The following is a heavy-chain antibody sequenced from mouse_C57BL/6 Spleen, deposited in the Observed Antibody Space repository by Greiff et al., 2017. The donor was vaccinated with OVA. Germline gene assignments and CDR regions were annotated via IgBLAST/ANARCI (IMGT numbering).Heavy chain of an antibody. J-gene: IGHJ1*03. Sequence: EAGGGLVQPKGSLKLSCAASGFSFNTYAMNWVRQAPGKGLEWVARIRSKSNNYATYYADSVKDRFTISRDDSESMLYLQMNNLKTEDTAMYYCVRQTGTKGYWYFDVWGTGTTVTVSS. D-gene: IGHD4-1*01. CDR3: VRQTGTKGYWYFDV. CDR1: GFSFNTYA. V-gene: IGHV10-1*01. CDR2: IRSKSNNYAT.